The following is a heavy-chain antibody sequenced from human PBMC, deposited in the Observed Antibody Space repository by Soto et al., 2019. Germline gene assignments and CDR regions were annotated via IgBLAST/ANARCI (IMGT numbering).Heavy chain of an antibody. V-gene: IGHV3-23*01. CDR2: ISGSGGST. Sequence: GGSLRLSCAASGFTFSSYAMSWVRQAPGKGLEWVSAISGSGGSTYYADSVKGRFTISRDNSKNTLYLQMNSLRAEDTAVYYCAKVDALYSGYDHRFPFDYWGQGTLVTVSS. CDR3: AKVDALYSGYDHRFPFDY. D-gene: IGHD5-12*01. CDR1: GFTFSSYA. J-gene: IGHJ4*02.